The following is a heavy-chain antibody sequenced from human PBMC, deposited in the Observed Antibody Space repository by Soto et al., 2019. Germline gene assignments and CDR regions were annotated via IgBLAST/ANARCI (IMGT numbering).Heavy chain of an antibody. CDR1: GFTFTNYA. CDR2: ISSDGSNK. J-gene: IGHJ4*02. Sequence: QVQLVESGGGVVQPGRSLRLSCATSGFTFTNYALHWVRQAPGKGLEWVALISSDGSNKYYADSVKGRFTISRDTSKNTLFLQMNSLRAEDTALYYCARTEYDTGGYFYAYWGQGTLVTVSS. CDR3: ARTEYDTGGYFYAY. V-gene: IGHV3-30-3*01. D-gene: IGHD3-22*01.